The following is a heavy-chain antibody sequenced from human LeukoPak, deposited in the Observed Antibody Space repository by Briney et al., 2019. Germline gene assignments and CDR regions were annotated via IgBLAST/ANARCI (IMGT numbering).Heavy chain of an antibody. V-gene: IGHV4-59*01. Sequence: PSETLSLTCTVSGGSISSYYWSWIRQPPGKGLEWIGYIYYSGSTNYNPSLKSRVTISVDTSKNQFSLKLSSVTAADTAVYYCARQCYDSSGYYYVDSYYFDYWGQGTLVTVSS. CDR2: IYYSGST. D-gene: IGHD3-22*01. CDR3: ARQCYDSSGYYYVDSYYFDY. CDR1: GGSISSYY. J-gene: IGHJ4*02.